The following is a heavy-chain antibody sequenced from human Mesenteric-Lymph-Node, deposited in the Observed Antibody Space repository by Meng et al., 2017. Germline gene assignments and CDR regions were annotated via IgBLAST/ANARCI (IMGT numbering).Heavy chain of an antibody. Sequence: ASVKVSCKASGYTFTSYDINWVRQATGQGLEWMGWISAYNGNTNYAQKLQGRVTMTTDTSTSTAYMELRSLRSDDTAVYYCARVTFARYSSGWYVVGDYWGQGTLVTVSS. J-gene: IGHJ4*02. CDR2: ISAYNGNT. CDR1: GYTFTSYD. D-gene: IGHD6-19*01. V-gene: IGHV1-18*01. CDR3: ARVTFARYSSGWYVVGDY.